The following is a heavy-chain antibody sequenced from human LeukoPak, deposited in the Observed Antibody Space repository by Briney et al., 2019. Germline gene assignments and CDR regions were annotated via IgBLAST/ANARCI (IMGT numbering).Heavy chain of an antibody. CDR2: INHSGST. J-gene: IGHJ6*02. V-gene: IGHV4-34*01. Sequence: SETLSLTCTVSGGSISSYYWSWIRQPPGKGLEWIGEINHSGSTNYNPSLKSRVTISVDTSKNQFSLKLSSVTAADTAVYYCARGLGPEGMDVWGQGTTVTVSS. CDR3: ARGLGPEGMDV. CDR1: GGSISSYY.